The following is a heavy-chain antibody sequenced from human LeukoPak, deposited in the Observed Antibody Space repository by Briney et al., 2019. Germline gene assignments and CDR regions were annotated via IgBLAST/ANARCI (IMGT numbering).Heavy chain of an antibody. CDR2: IYYSGST. CDR3: ARTTEGGYTYDYFYYYYMDV. CDR1: GGSISSYY. D-gene: IGHD5-18*01. V-gene: IGHV4-59*01. J-gene: IGHJ6*03. Sequence: SGTLSLTCTVSGGSISSYYWSWIRQPPGKGLEWIGYIYYSGSTNYNPSLKSRVTISVDTSKNQSSLKLSSVTAADTAVYYCARTTEGGYTYDYFYYYYMDVWGKGTTVTISS.